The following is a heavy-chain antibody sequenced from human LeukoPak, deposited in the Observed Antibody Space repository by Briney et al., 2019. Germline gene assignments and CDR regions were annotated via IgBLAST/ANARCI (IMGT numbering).Heavy chain of an antibody. CDR1: GGSISSYY. V-gene: IGHV4-59*01. CDR2: IYYSGST. J-gene: IGHJ3*02. Sequence: PSETLSLTCTVSGGSISSYYWSWIRQSPGKGLEWIGHIYYSGSTNYNPSLKSRVTISVDTSKNQFSLKLRSVTAADTAVYYCARVSTGRDAFDIWGQGTMVTVSS. D-gene: IGHD2/OR15-2a*01. CDR3: ARVSTGRDAFDI.